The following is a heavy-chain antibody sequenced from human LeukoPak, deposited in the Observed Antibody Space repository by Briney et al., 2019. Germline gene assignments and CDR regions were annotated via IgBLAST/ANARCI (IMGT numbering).Heavy chain of an antibody. Sequence: GGSLGPSFPAPGFTFITFGMHWFPQAPAKGLEGVAVISYDGSNKYSADSVKGRFTISRDNSKNTLYLQMNSLRAEDTAVYYCAKLFHSGVDYWGQGTLVTVSS. CDR2: ISYDGSNK. V-gene: IGHV3-30*18. CDR3: AKLFHSGVDY. D-gene: IGHD3-10*01. CDR1: GFTFITFG. J-gene: IGHJ4*02.